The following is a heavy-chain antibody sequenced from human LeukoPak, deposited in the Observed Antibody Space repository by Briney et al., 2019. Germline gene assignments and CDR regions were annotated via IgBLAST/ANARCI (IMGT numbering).Heavy chain of an antibody. V-gene: IGHV3-23*01. CDR2: ISGSGGST. J-gene: IGHJ3*02. Sequence: GGSLRLSCAASGFTFSSYAMSRVRQAPGKGLEWVSAISGSGGSTYYADSVKGRFTVSRDNSKNTLYLQMNSLRAEDTAVYYCAKAGYSRNDAFDIWGQGTMVTVSS. CDR1: GFTFSSYA. D-gene: IGHD6-13*01. CDR3: AKAGYSRNDAFDI.